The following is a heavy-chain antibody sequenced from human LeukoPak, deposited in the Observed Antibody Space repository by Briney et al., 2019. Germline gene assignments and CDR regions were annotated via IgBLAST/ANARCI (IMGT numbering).Heavy chain of an antibody. Sequence: PSETLSLTCTVSGGSISSSSHYWGWIRQPPGKGLEWIASIHDSGGSNYNPSLKSRVTISVDTSKNQVSLKVRSVTAADTAVYYCAKHASLIAFDIWGQGTMVTVSS. D-gene: IGHD6-6*01. V-gene: IGHV4-39*01. CDR1: GGSISSSSHY. J-gene: IGHJ3*02. CDR2: IHDSGGS. CDR3: AKHASLIAFDI.